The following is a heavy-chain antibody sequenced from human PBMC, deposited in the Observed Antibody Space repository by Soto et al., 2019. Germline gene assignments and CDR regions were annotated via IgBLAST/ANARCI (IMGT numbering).Heavy chain of an antibody. D-gene: IGHD4-17*01. V-gene: IGHV3-11*06. CDR2: ISSSSGYT. Sequence: PGGSLGLSCTASGVTFRDYYMSWIRQAPGKGLEWVSYISSSSGYTNYADSVKGRFTISRDNAKNSLYLQMNSLRAEDTAVYYCAKEYGGLDYWGQGTLVTVSS. CDR3: AKEYGGLDY. J-gene: IGHJ4*02. CDR1: GVTFRDYY.